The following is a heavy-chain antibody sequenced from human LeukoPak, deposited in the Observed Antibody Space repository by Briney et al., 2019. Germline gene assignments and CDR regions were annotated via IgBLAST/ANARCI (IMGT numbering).Heavy chain of an antibody. CDR2: IDPTDSYT. Sequence: GESLKISCKGSGYSFSSYWISRVRQMPGKGLGWMGRIDPTDSYTDYSPSFQGHVTISVNRSISNAYLKWSSLKASDTAMYFCASSRAGTLKVHNWFDPWGQGSLVTVSS. V-gene: IGHV5-10-1*01. CDR3: ASSRAGTLKVHNWFDP. CDR1: GYSFSSYW. D-gene: IGHD6-19*01. J-gene: IGHJ5*02.